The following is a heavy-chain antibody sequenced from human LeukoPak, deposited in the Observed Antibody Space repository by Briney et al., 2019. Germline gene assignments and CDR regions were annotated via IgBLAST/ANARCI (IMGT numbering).Heavy chain of an antibody. D-gene: IGHD3-22*01. V-gene: IGHV1-69*06. J-gene: IGHJ3*02. Sequence: SSVKVSCKASGGTFSSYAMSWVRQAPGQRLEWMGGIIPTFSTANYAKKFHARVTITADKSRTTAYMELSSLRSEDTAVYYCARGHYYDSSGYGLSSIRNRSLNAFDIWGQGTMVTVSS. CDR1: GGTFSSYA. CDR2: IIPTFSTA. CDR3: ARGHYYDSSGYGLSSIRNRSLNAFDI.